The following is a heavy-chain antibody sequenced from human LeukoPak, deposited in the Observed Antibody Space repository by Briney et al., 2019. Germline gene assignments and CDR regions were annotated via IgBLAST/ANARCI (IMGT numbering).Heavy chain of an antibody. D-gene: IGHD3-10*02. Sequence: AGSLRLSCAASGVTFSSYEMNWIRQAPGKGLEWVSYISSSGSTIYYADSVKGRFTISRDNAKNSLYLQMNSLRAEDTAVYYCAELGITMIGGVWGKGTTVTISS. CDR1: GVTFSSYE. J-gene: IGHJ6*04. V-gene: IGHV3-48*03. CDR3: AELGITMIGGV. CDR2: ISSSGSTI.